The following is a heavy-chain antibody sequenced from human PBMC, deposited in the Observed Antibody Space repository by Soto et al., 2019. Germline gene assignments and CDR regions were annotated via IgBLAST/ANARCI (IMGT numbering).Heavy chain of an antibody. V-gene: IGHV3-66*01. J-gene: IGHJ4*02. CDR1: GFTVSSNY. CDR2: IYSGGST. D-gene: IGHD5-18*01. CDR3: ARDYSSYGPFDY. Sequence: GGSLRLSCAASGFTVSSNYMSWVRQAPGKGLEWVSVIYSGGSTYYADSVKGRFTISRDNSKNTLYLQMNSLRAEDTAVYYCARDYSSYGPFDYWSQGTLVTVSS.